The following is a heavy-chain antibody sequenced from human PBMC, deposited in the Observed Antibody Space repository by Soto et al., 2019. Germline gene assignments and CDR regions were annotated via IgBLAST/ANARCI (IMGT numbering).Heavy chain of an antibody. CDR3: ERPGLTVPGTRYFEH. Sequence: EVQLLESGGGLVQPGGSLRLSCAASGFTFNSYAMSWVRQAPGKGLEWVSAIGSDGTAIQYADSVKGRFTISKDNSKDMLYLQMNSLRAEDTAVYYCERPGLTVPGTRYFEHWGQGALVKVSS. CDR2: IGSDGTAI. D-gene: IGHD6-19*01. CDR1: GFTFNSYA. J-gene: IGHJ4*02. V-gene: IGHV3-23*05.